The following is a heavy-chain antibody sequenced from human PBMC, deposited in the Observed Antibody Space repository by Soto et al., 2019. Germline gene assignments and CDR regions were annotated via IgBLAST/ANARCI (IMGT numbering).Heavy chain of an antibody. D-gene: IGHD1-26*01. V-gene: IGHV4-59*11. CDR1: GGSISSHY. J-gene: IGHJ6*02. Sequence: SETLSLTXTVSGGSISSHYWSWVRQAPGKGLEWIGHIYYRGSTTYNPSLRSRSTISVDTSNNQFSLKLNSVTTADTAVYYCARHGREASGMDVWGQGTKVTVS. CDR2: IYYRGST. CDR3: ARHGREASGMDV.